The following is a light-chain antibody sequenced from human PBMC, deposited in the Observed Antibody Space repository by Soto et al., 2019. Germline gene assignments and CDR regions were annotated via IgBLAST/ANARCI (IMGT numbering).Light chain of an antibody. CDR3: HQFDNLPPT. V-gene: IGKV1-33*01. CDR2: DAS. Sequence: DFQMTQSPSSLSASVGDRVTITCQASQDITIYLNWYQQKPGKAPKLLIYDASNLETGVPSRFSGSGSGTDFTLTISSLQPEDIATYYCHQFDNLPPTFGGGTKVEIK. CDR1: QDITIY. J-gene: IGKJ4*01.